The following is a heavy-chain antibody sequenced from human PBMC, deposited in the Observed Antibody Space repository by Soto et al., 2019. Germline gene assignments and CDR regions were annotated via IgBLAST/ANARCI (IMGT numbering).Heavy chain of an antibody. CDR1: GFDFSGYA. D-gene: IGHD3-3*01. J-gene: IGHJ4*02. Sequence: EVQLLESGGGLAPPGGSLRLSCAASGFDFSGYAMSWVRRAPGKGLEWLSAISGSGDNTYYADSVKGRFTISRDNSRNQLYLQMDSLGAEDGALYFWAKDRGGVSVFGVVIPYYFDYWGQGTLVAVSS. CDR2: ISGSGDNT. V-gene: IGHV3-23*01. CDR3: AKDRGGVSVFGVVIPYYFDY.